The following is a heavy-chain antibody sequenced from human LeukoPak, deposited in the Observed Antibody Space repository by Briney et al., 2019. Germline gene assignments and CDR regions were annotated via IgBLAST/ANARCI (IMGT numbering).Heavy chain of an antibody. CDR2: IYYSGST. V-gene: IGHV4-59*08. Sequence: SETLSLTCTVSGDSISTHYWSWVRQPPGKGLEWIGYIYYSGSTDYNPSLKSRVTISVDTSKKHFSLRLSSVAAADTAVYYCARHLYGGPVNYYGMDVWGQGTTVTVS. CDR3: ARHLYGGPVNYYGMDV. D-gene: IGHD4-23*01. J-gene: IGHJ6*02. CDR1: GDSISTHY.